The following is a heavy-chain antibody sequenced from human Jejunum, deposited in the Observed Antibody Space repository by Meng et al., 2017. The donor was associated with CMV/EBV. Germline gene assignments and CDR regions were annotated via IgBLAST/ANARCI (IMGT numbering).Heavy chain of an antibody. V-gene: IGHV3-30*18. CDR2: VSFDGRDQ. J-gene: IGHJ6*02. D-gene: IGHD6-6*01. CDR1: TFNTYW. CDR3: TKDQWGSSSSLTGMDV. Sequence: TFNTYWMSWVRKAPGKGLEWVANVSFDGRDQYYADSMKGRFTVSRDNSKNTLDLQMKSLRTEDTAVYYCTKDQWGSSSSLTGMDVWGQGTTVTVSS.